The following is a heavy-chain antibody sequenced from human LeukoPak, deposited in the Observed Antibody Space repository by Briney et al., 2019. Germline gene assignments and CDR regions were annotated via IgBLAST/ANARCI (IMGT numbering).Heavy chain of an antibody. J-gene: IGHJ4*02. D-gene: IGHD3-10*01. Sequence: PGGSLRLSCAASGFTVSSNFMTWVRQAPGQGLEWVSVIHSGGSTYYADSVKDRFTISRDNSKNMLYLQMNSLRAEDTAAYYCARGGDSLHYWGQGTLVTVSA. CDR2: IHSGGST. CDR3: ARGGDSLHY. CDR1: GFTVSSNF. V-gene: IGHV3-66*01.